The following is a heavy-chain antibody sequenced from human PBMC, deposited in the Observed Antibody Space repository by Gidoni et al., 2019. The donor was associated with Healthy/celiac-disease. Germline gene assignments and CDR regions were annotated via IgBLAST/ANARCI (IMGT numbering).Heavy chain of an antibody. J-gene: IGHJ6*02. Sequence: QVQLQQWGAGLLKPSETLSLTCAVYGGSFSGYYWSWIRQPPGKGLEWIGEINHSGSTNYNPSLKSRVTISVDTSKNQFALKLSSVTAADTAVYYCARQSPSYGSVQGDVWGQGTTVTVSS. CDR1: GGSFSGYY. D-gene: IGHD3-10*01. V-gene: IGHV4-34*01. CDR3: ARQSPSYGSVQGDV. CDR2: INHSGST.